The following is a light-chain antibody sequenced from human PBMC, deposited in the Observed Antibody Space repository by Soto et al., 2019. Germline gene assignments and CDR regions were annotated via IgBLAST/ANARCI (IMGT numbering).Light chain of an antibody. CDR3: SSYTSTNTLV. V-gene: IGLV2-14*03. J-gene: IGLJ2*01. Sequence: QSVLTQPASVSGSPGQSITISCTGTSSDVGGYNSVSWYQQHPDKAPQLMIFDVSTRPSGISDRFSGSKSGNTASLTISGLQAEDEADYYCSSYTSTNTLVFGGGTKLTVL. CDR2: DVS. CDR1: SSDVGGYNS.